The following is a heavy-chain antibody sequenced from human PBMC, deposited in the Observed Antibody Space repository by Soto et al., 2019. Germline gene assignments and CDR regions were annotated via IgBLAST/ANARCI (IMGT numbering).Heavy chain of an antibody. CDR3: AREIAARL. Sequence: VGSLRLSCAASGFTFSSYWMSWFRQAPGKGLEWVANIKQDGSEENYVDSVKGRFTISRDNAKNALYLQMNSLRVEDTAVYYCAREIAARLWGKGTTVTVSS. V-gene: IGHV3-7*01. CDR2: IKQDGSEE. J-gene: IGHJ6*04. CDR1: GFTFSSYW. D-gene: IGHD6-6*01.